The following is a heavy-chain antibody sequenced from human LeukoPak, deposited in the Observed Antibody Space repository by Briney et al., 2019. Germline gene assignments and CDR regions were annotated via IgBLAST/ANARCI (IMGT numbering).Heavy chain of an antibody. D-gene: IGHD4-23*01. V-gene: IGHV4-34*01. CDR2: INHSGST. J-gene: IGHJ4*02. CDR1: GGSFSGYY. CDR3: ARGRPGGGY. Sequence: SETLSLTCAVYGGSFSGYYWSWIRQPPGKGLEWIGEINHSGSTNYNPSLKSRVTISVDTSKNQFSPKLSSVTAADTAVYYCARGRPGGGYWGQGTLVTVSS.